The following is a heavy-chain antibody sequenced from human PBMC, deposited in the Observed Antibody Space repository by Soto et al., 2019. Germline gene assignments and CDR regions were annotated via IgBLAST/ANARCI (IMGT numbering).Heavy chain of an antibody. D-gene: IGHD2-8*01. V-gene: IGHV3-23*01. J-gene: IGHJ6*03. CDR2: ISGSGGST. Sequence: GGSLRLSCAASGFTFSSYAMSWVRQAPGKGLEWVSAISGSGGSTYYAGSVKGRFTISRDNSKNTLYLQMNSLRAEDTAVYYCAKKGGYCTNGVCPYYMDVWGKGTTVTVSS. CDR3: AKKGGYCTNGVCPYYMDV. CDR1: GFTFSSYA.